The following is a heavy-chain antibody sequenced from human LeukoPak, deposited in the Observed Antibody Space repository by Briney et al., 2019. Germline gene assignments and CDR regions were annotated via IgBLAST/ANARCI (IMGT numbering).Heavy chain of an antibody. Sequence: GGSLRLSCAASGFTFSSYCMHWVRQAPGKGLVWVSHINSDGSSTSYADSVKGRFTSSRDNAKNTLYLQMNSLRAEDTAVYYCARDLGRGSYSLYYFDYWGHGTLVTVSS. CDR1: GFTFSSYC. CDR2: INSDGSST. J-gene: IGHJ4*01. CDR3: ARDLGRGSYSLYYFDY. V-gene: IGHV3-74*01. D-gene: IGHD3-16*01.